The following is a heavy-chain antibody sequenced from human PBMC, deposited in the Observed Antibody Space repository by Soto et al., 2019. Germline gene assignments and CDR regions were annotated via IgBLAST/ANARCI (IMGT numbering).Heavy chain of an antibody. CDR1: GFTLRSYV. J-gene: IGHJ5*02. V-gene: IGHV3-74*01. Sequence: GGSLRLSCTSSGFTLRSYVMHWVRHAPGGGLVWVSRIDGSGSNTFYADSVKDRFTISRDNAKSTLYLQMNSLRAEDTAVYYCAREDSPGGLDPWGQGTLVTVSS. D-gene: IGHD2-15*01. CDR2: IDGSGSNT. CDR3: AREDSPGGLDP.